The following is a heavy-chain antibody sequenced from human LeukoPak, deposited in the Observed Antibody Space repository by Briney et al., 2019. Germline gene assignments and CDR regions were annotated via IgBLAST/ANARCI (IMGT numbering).Heavy chain of an antibody. J-gene: IGHJ4*02. CDR1: GGSIHTYN. CDR2: NNFARHG. V-gene: IGHV4-4*07. CDR3: ARDREHSYGSDLDH. D-gene: IGHD5-18*01. Sequence: SETLSLTCTVSGGSIHTYNWMWIRQPAGKGLEFIGRNNFARHGYYSPSLKSRVTISVDRPNNRFSLELTSVTAADTGFYYCARDREHSYGSDLDHWGQGILVTVSS.